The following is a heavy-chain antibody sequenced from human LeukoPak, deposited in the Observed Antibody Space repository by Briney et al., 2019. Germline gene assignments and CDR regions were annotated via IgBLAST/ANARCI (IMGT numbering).Heavy chain of an antibody. Sequence: PGGSLRLSCAASGFTFSDYYMSWIRRAPGKGLEWVSYISSSGSTIYYADSVKGRFTISRDNAKNSLYLQMNSLRAEETAVYHCARDGGDVLRYFDWLYGYFDYWGQGTLVTVFS. J-gene: IGHJ4*02. D-gene: IGHD3-9*01. CDR2: ISSSGSTI. V-gene: IGHV3-11*04. CDR3: ARDGGDVLRYFDWLYGYFDY. CDR1: GFTFSDYY.